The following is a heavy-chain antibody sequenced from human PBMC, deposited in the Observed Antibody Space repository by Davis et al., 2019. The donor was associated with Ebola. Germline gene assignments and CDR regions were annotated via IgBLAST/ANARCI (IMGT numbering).Heavy chain of an antibody. J-gene: IGHJ6*02. D-gene: IGHD5-24*01. CDR1: GYTLTELS. CDR2: FDPEDGET. Sequence: AASVKVSCKVSGYTLTELSMHWVRQAPGKGLEWMGGFDPEDGETIYAQKFQGRVTMTTDTSTSTAYMELRSLTSNDTAVYYCARERPRDYYYYYGMDVWGQGTTVTVSS. V-gene: IGHV1-24*01. CDR3: ARERPRDYYYYYGMDV.